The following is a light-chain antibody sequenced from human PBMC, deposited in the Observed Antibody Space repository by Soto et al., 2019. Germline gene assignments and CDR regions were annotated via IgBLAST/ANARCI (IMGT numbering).Light chain of an antibody. V-gene: IGKV1-39*01. J-gene: IGKJ5*01. Sequence: DIQMTQSPSSLSASVGDRVTITCRASQSVTTYLNWYQQKPGKAPNLLIYTASSLQSGVPSRFSGSGSGTDFALTSSGLQPEDFATYYCQQTYSSPPTFGQGTRLDIK. CDR3: QQTYSSPPT. CDR1: QSVTTY. CDR2: TAS.